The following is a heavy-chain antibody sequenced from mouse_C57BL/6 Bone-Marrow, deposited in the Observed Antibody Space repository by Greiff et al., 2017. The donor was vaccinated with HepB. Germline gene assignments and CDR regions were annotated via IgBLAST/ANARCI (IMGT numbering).Heavy chain of an antibody. Sequence: QQSCTASGYTFTSYWMHWVKQRPGRGLEWIGRIDPNSGGTKYNEKFKSKATLTVDKPSSTAYMPRSSLTSEDSAVYYCARAVITTVVASYYYAMDYWGQGTSVTVSS. D-gene: IGHD1-1*01. CDR3: ARAVITTVVASYYYAMDY. J-gene: IGHJ4*01. CDR1: GYTFTSYW. V-gene: IGHV1-72*01. CDR2: IDPNSGGT.